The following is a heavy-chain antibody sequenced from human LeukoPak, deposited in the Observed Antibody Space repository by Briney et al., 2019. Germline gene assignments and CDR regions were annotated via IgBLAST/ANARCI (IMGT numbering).Heavy chain of an antibody. CDR3: AREGGFYHLNWFDP. V-gene: IGHV4-4*07. CDR2: IYTSGST. D-gene: IGHD3-16*01. J-gene: IGHJ5*02. CDR1: GGSISSYY. Sequence: SETLSLTCTVSGGSISSYYWSWIRQPAVKGLEWIGRIYTSGSTNYNPSLKSRVTMSVDTSKNQFSLKLSSVTAADTAVYYCAREGGFYHLNWFDPWGQGTLVTVSS.